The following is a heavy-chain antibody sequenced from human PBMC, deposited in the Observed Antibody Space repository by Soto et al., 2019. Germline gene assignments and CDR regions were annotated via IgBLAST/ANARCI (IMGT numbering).Heavy chain of an antibody. V-gene: IGHV1-18*01. D-gene: IGHD3-9*01. CDR3: ARYRFMYDILTGHYYYYYGMDV. Sequence: ASVKVSCKASGYTFTSYGISWVRQAPGQGPEWMGWISAYNGNTNYAQKLQGRVTMTTDTSTSTAYMELRSLRSDDTAVYYCARYRFMYDILTGHYYYYYGMDVWGQGTTVTVSS. J-gene: IGHJ6*02. CDR2: ISAYNGNT. CDR1: GYTFTSYG.